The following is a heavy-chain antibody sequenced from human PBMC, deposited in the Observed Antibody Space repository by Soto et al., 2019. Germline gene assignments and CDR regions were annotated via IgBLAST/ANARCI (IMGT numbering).Heavy chain of an antibody. CDR3: ARAHSRSGVDY. CDR2: IYHSGST. V-gene: IGHV4-34*01. D-gene: IGHD3-10*01. Sequence: SETLSLTCVVSGGSFSGYFWTWIRQSPGRGLEWIGYIYHSGSTYYNPSLKSRVTISVDRSKNQFSLKLSSVTAADTAVYYCARAHSRSGVDYWGQGTLVTVSS. J-gene: IGHJ4*02. CDR1: GGSFSGYF.